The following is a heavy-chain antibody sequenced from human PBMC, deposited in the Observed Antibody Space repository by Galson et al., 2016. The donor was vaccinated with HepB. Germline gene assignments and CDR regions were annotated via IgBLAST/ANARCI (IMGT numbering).Heavy chain of an antibody. CDR3: VRIKHYYGSGKRDGFDI. Sequence: PALVKPTQTLTLTSTFSGFSLTTSGMCVSWIRQPPGKALEWLALVDWDDDKDYSTSLKTRLTISKDISKNQVVLTMTNMDPVDTATYYCVRIKHYYGSGKRDGFDIWGQGTKVIVS. V-gene: IGHV2-70*01. CDR1: GFSLTTSGMC. J-gene: IGHJ3*02. D-gene: IGHD3-10*01. CDR2: VDWDDDK.